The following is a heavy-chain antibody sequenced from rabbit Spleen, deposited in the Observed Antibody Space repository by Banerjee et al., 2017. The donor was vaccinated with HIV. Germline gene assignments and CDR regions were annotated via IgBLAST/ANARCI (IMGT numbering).Heavy chain of an antibody. D-gene: IGHD8-1*01. CDR1: GFSFGRNYD. V-gene: IGHV1S40*01. CDR3: ARDTGSSFSSYGMDL. J-gene: IGHJ6*01. CDR2: IAGGSSGFT. Sequence: LVESGGGLVQPGASLTLTCTASGFSFGRNYDMCWVRQAPGKGLEWVSCIAGGSSGFTYSATWAKGRFTISKTSSTTVTLQMTSLTVADTATYFCARDTGSSFSSYGMDLWGQGTLVTVS.